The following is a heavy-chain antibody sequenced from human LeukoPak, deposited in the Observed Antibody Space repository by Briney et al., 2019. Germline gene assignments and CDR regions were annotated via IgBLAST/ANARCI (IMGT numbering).Heavy chain of an antibody. V-gene: IGHV3-21*01. CDR3: ARGSNYFDY. CDR1: GFTFRTYS. CDR2: ISSSSSHI. Sequence: PGGSLRLSCAASGFTFRTYSINWVRQAPGKGLEWVSSISSSSSHIYYADSVKGRFTISRDNAENSLYLQMNSLRAEDTAVYYCARGSNYFDYWGQGTLVTVSS. J-gene: IGHJ4*02. D-gene: IGHD6-6*01.